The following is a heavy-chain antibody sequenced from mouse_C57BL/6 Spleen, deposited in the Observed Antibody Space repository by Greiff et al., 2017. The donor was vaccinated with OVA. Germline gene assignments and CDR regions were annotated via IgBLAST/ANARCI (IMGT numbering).Heavy chain of an antibody. D-gene: IGHD2-10*01. CDR2: IYPRDGST. Sequence: VKLMESDAGLVKPGASVKISCKVSGYTFTDHTIHWMKQRPEQGLEWIGYIYPRDGSTKYNEQFQGKATLTADKSSSNAYMQLNSLTSEDTAVDFCAREDPTGAMDYWGQGTTVTVSS. CDR3: AREDPTGAMDY. V-gene: IGHV1-78*01. J-gene: IGHJ4*01. CDR1: GYTFTDHT.